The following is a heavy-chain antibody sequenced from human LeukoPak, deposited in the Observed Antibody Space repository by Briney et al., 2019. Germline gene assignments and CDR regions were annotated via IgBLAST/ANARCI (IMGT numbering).Heavy chain of an antibody. CDR3: ARDQAVASVYREDS. V-gene: IGHV3-7*01. J-gene: IGHJ4*02. Sequence: GGSLGLSCAASGFTFKSYWMTWVRQAPGKGLEWVANIKQDESQKYYVDSVKGRFTISRDNAKNSLFLQMNSLRAEDTAVYYCARDQAVASVYREDSWGQGTLVTVSS. D-gene: IGHD6-19*01. CDR2: IKQDESQK. CDR1: GFTFKSYW.